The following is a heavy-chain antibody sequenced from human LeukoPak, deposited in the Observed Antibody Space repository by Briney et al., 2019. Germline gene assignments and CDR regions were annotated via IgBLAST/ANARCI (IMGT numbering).Heavy chain of an antibody. CDR1: GYTFTGYY. CDR3: ARSGVYYYDRGALDY. V-gene: IGHV1-2*02. J-gene: IGHJ4*02. CDR2: INPNSGGT. Sequence: ASVKVSCKASGYTFTGYYMHWVRQAPGQGLEWVGWINPNSGGTNYAQKFQGRVTMTRDTSISTAYMELSRLRSDDTAVYYCARSGVYYYDRGALDYWGQGTLVTVSS. D-gene: IGHD3-22*01.